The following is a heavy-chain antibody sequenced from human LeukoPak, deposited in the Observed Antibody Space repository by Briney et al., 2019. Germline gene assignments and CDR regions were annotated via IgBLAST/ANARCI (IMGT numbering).Heavy chain of an antibody. CDR3: ARLLTGDPFDI. D-gene: IGHD7-27*01. V-gene: IGHV1-69*05. CDR2: TIPIFGTA. Sequence: SVKVSCKASGGTFSSYAISWVRQAPGQGLEWMGRTIPIFGTANYAQKFQGRVTITTDESTSTAYMELSSLRSEDTAVYYCARLLTGDPFDIWGQGTKVTVSS. J-gene: IGHJ3*02. CDR1: GGTFSSYA.